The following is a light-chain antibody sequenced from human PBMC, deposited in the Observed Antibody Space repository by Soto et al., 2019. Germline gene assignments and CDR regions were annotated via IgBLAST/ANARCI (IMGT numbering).Light chain of an antibody. J-gene: IGKJ4*01. CDR2: DTS. CDR3: QQRSNWPWT. Sequence: EIVLTQSPATLSLSPGERATLSCRASQSVSSYLAWYQQKPGRAPRLLMYDTSNRATGIPARFSGSGSGTDFTLTIRSLEPEDFAVYYCQQRSNWPWTFGGVTKVEIQ. CDR1: QSVSSY. V-gene: IGKV3-11*01.